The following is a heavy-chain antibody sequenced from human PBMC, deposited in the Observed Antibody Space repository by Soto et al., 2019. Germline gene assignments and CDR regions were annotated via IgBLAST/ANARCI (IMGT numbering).Heavy chain of an antibody. J-gene: IGHJ4*02. D-gene: IGHD4-17*01. Sequence: GASVKVSCKASGYTFTSYGISWVRQAPGQGLEWMGWISAYNGNTNYAQKLQGRVNMTTDTSTSTAYIELRSLRSDDTAVYYCARDSTPDRLPHDYWGQGTLVTVSS. CDR1: GYTFTSYG. CDR2: ISAYNGNT. CDR3: ARDSTPDRLPHDY. V-gene: IGHV1-18*01.